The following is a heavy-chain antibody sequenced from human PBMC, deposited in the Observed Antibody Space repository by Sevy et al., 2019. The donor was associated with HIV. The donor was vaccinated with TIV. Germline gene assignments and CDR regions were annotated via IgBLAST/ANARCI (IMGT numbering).Heavy chain of an antibody. CDR2: ISYDGSNK. CDR3: ASVSPPGITIFGVVITEGPFDY. J-gene: IGHJ4*02. CDR1: GFTFSSYA. Sequence: GGSLRLSCAASGFTFSSYAMHWVRQAPGKGLEWVAVISYDGSNKYYADSVKGRFTISRDNSKDTRYLQMNSLRAEDTACYYCASVSPPGITIFGVVITEGPFDYWGQGTLVTVSS. D-gene: IGHD3-3*01. V-gene: IGHV3-30-3*01.